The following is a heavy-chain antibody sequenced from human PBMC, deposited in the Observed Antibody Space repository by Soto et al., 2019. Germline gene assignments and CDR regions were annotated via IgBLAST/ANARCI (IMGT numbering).Heavy chain of an antibody. D-gene: IGHD2-15*01. J-gene: IGHJ4*02. V-gene: IGHV4-39*01. CDR3: ARHGSRYCTGGSCYGYFDY. Sequence: SETLSLTCSVSGDSVSSSSYYWGWIRQPPGRGLEWIGSIYYFGNTYYNPSLNRRVTTSVDSSKNQLSLRLSSVTAADTAVYYCARHGSRYCTGGSCYGYFDYWGQGALVTVSS. CDR1: GDSVSSSSYY. CDR2: IYYFGNT.